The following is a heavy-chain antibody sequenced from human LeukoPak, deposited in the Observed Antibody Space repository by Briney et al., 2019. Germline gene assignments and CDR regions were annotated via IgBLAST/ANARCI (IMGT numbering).Heavy chain of an antibody. J-gene: IGHJ4*02. CDR3: ARVDIAARWGGGYFDY. CDR1: GFTFSHYA. Sequence: GGSLRLSCAASGFTFSHYAMHWVRQAPGKGLEWVAIISYNGGSKYYAESVKGRFTISRDNSNNTLALQMNSLKPEDTAVYYCARVDIAARWGGGYFDYWGQGTLVTVSS. CDR2: ISYNGGSK. D-gene: IGHD6-6*01. V-gene: IGHV3-30-3*01.